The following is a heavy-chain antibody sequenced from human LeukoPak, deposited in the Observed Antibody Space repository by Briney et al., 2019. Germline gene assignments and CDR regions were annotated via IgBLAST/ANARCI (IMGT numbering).Heavy chain of an antibody. V-gene: IGHV1-69*05. CDR3: ARGLIQEHSSSAAYYYYMDV. CDR1: GGTFSSYA. CDR2: IIPIFGTA. Sequence: SVKVSCKASGGTFSSYAISWVRQAPGQGLEWMGGIIPIFGTANYAQKFQGRVTITTDESASTAYMELSSLRSEDTAVYYCARGLIQEHSSSAAYYYYMDVWGKGTTVTVSS. D-gene: IGHD6-6*01. J-gene: IGHJ6*03.